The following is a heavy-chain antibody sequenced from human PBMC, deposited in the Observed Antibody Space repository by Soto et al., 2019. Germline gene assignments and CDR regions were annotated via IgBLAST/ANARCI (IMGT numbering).Heavy chain of an antibody. CDR2: IYYSGSA. Sequence: SETLSLTCTVSGGSISSYYWSWIRQPPGKGLEWIGYIYYSGSAYFHPSLKSRVTISEDTSKNQFSLKLSSVTAADTAVYYCARFIKGSAGLSYYYMDVWGKGTTVTVSS. V-gene: IGHV4-59*12. CDR1: GGSISSYY. D-gene: IGHD2-15*01. CDR3: ARFIKGSAGLSYYYMDV. J-gene: IGHJ6*03.